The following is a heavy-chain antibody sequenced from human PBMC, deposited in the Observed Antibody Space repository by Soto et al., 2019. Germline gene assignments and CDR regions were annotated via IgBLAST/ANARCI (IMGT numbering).Heavy chain of an antibody. J-gene: IGHJ1*01. CDR3: ASHRRGTGWGHEYYED. Sequence: PSDTLSLTCTVSSGPISSSSYYWGWIRRPPGKGLEWIGSIYYSGHTYSNPSLKSRVAVFIDTSKNQFSLKLSSVTAADTALYYCASHRRGTGWGHEYYEDWGQGTLVTVSS. D-gene: IGHD1-1*01. CDR2: IYYSGHT. CDR1: SGPISSSSYY. V-gene: IGHV4-39*01.